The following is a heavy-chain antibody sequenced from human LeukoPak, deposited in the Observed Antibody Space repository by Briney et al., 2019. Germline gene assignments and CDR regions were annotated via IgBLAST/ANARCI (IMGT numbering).Heavy chain of an antibody. J-gene: IGHJ4*02. CDR2: INHSGSI. Sequence: SETLSLTCAVYGGSFSDYYWSWIRQPPRKGLEWIGEINHSGSINCNPSLKSRVTISVDTSKNQLSLKLNSVTAADTAVYYCARSGAWLVDYWGQGTLVTVSS. CDR1: GGSFSDYY. V-gene: IGHV4-34*01. CDR3: ARSGAWLVDY. D-gene: IGHD5-24*01.